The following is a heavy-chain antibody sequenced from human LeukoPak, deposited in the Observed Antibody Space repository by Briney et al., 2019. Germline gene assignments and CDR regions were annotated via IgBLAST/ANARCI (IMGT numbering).Heavy chain of an antibody. CDR1: GFTFDDYA. CDR2: ISWDGGRT. Sequence: GGSLRLSCAASGFTFDDYALHWVRQFPGKGLEWVSLISWDGGRTYYADSVKGRFTISRDNSKNSLYLRMNSLRTEDTALYYCAKDKFDGSGSYYFDHWGQGTLVTVSS. J-gene: IGHJ4*02. D-gene: IGHD3-10*01. CDR3: AKDKFDGSGSYYFDH. V-gene: IGHV3-43D*03.